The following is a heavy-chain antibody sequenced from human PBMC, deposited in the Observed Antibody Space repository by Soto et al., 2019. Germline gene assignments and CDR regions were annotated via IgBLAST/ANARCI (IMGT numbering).Heavy chain of an antibody. Sequence: PSETLSLTCPVSGGSISSYYWSWIRQPPGKGLEWIGYIYYSGSTNYNPSLKSRVTISVDTSKNQFSLKLSSVTAADTAVYYCARGAYYDFWSGYWFDPWGQGTLVTVSS. CDR2: IYYSGST. J-gene: IGHJ5*02. CDR1: GGSISSYY. V-gene: IGHV4-59*01. D-gene: IGHD3-3*01. CDR3: ARGAYYDFWSGYWFDP.